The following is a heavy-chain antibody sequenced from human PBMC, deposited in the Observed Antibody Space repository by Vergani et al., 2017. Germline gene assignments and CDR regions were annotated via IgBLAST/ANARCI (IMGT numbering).Heavy chain of an antibody. V-gene: IGHV1-69*11. CDR3: ARDYGYCSSTSCYGLGWFDP. CDR2: IIPILGTA. J-gene: IGHJ5*02. Sequence: QVQLVQSGAEVKKPGSSVKVSCKASGGTFSSYAISWVRQAPGQGLEWMGRIIPILGTAHYAQKFQGRVTITADESTSTAYIEVSSLRSEDTAVYYCARDYGYCSSTSCYGLGWFDPWGQGTLVTVSS. D-gene: IGHD2-2*03. CDR1: GGTFSSYA.